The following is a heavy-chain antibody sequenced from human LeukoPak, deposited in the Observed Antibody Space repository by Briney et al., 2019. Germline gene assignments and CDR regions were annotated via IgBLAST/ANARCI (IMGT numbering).Heavy chain of an antibody. CDR2: FDPEDGET. Sequence: ASVKVSCKVSGYTLTELSMHWVRQAPGKGLEWMGGFDPEDGETIYAQKFQGRVTMTEDTSTDTAYMELSSLRSEDTAVYYWAKTPGWRLNDAFDIWGQGTMVTVSS. V-gene: IGHV1-24*01. J-gene: IGHJ3*02. CDR3: AKTPGWRLNDAFDI. CDR1: GYTLTELS. D-gene: IGHD2-21*02.